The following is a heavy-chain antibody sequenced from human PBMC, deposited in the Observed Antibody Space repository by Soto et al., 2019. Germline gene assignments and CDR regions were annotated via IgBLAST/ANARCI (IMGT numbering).Heavy chain of an antibody. CDR1: GDSISSSNW. V-gene: IGHV4-4*02. CDR3: AKKVPAAIRVYYFYGLDV. Sequence: LSLTCDVSGDSISSSNWWSWVRQPPGKGLEWIGEIYHSGSTHYNPSLKGRVTISVDKSKNHFSLKLTSVTAADTAVYYCAKKVPAAIRVYYFYGLDVWGQGTTVTVSS. J-gene: IGHJ6*02. CDR2: IYHSGST. D-gene: IGHD2-2*01.